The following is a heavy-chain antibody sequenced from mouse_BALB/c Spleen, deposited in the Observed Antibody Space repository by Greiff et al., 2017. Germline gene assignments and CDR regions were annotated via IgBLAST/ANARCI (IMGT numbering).Heavy chain of an antibody. CDR2: IRLKSNNYAT. Sequence: EVQRVESGGGLVQPGGSMKLSCVASGFTFSNYWMNWVRQSPEKGLEWVAEIRLKSNNYATHYAESVKGRFTISRDDSKSSVYLQMNNLRAEDTGIYYCTRELGRYFDVWGAGTTVTVSS. V-gene: IGHV6-6*02. J-gene: IGHJ1*01. CDR1: GFTFSNYW. D-gene: IGHD4-1*01. CDR3: TRELGRYFDV.